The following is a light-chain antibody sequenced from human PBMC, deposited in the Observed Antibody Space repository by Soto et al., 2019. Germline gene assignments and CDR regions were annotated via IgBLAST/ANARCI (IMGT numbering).Light chain of an antibody. Sequence: DILLTQSPSALSASVGDRVTITCRASQSISTFLAWYQQKPGKAPNLLIYYASNLQSGVPSRFGGSGSGTEFSLTISTLQPDDFATYYCQQYNSYPYTFVQGTKLEI. J-gene: IGKJ2*01. CDR1: QSISTF. V-gene: IGKV1-5*03. CDR2: YAS. CDR3: QQYNSYPYT.